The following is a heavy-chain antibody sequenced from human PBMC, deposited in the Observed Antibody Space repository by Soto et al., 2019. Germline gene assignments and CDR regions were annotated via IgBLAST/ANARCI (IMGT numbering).Heavy chain of an antibody. CDR2: INPSAGSS. Sequence: SVKVSCKASGYTFTNYYMYWVRQAPGQGLEWMGIINPSAGSSSYAQRFQGRVTMTWDTSTTTVYMELSSLRSEDTAVYYCARVRGYTTTHYLDYWGQGTLVTVSS. D-gene: IGHD2-2*02. CDR1: GYTFTNYY. CDR3: ARVRGYTTTHYLDY. V-gene: IGHV1-46*01. J-gene: IGHJ4*02.